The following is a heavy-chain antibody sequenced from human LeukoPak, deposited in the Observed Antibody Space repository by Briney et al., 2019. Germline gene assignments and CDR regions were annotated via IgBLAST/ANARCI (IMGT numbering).Heavy chain of an antibody. D-gene: IGHD1-26*01. Sequence: GGSLRLSCTASGFTFGDYAMSLVRQAPGKGLEWVGFIRSKAYGGTTEYAASVKGRFTISRDDSKSIAYLQMNSLKTEDTAVYYCTVSDSGYYYYGMDVWGQGTTVTVSS. CDR3: TVSDSGYYYYGMDV. V-gene: IGHV3-49*04. CDR1: GFTFGDYA. CDR2: IRSKAYGGTT. J-gene: IGHJ6*02.